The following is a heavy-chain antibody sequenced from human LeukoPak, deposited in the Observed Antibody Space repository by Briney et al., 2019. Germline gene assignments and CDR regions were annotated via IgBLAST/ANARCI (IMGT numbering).Heavy chain of an antibody. CDR2: ISYDGNNK. Sequence: GGSLRLSCAASGFTFSSYGMHWVRQAPGKGLEWVVVISYDGNNKYFADSVKGRFTISRDNSKNTLYLQMNSLRAEDTAVYYCAKGGDSSWYHLFDYWGQGTLVTVSS. V-gene: IGHV3-30*18. CDR3: AKGGDSSWYHLFDY. J-gene: IGHJ4*02. CDR1: GFTFSSYG. D-gene: IGHD6-13*01.